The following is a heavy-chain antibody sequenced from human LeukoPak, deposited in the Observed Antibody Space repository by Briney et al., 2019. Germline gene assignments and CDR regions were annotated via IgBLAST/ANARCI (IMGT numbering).Heavy chain of an antibody. J-gene: IGHJ4*02. CDR2: TYYSGST. CDR3: ARDKQQLVFDY. CDR1: GGSISSGGYY. V-gene: IGHV4-31*03. D-gene: IGHD6-13*01. Sequence: SETLSLTCTVPGGSISSGGYYWSWIRQHPGKGLEWIGYTYYSGSTYYNPSLKSRVTISVDTSKNQFSLKLSSVTAADTAVYYCARDKQQLVFDYWGQGTLVTVSS.